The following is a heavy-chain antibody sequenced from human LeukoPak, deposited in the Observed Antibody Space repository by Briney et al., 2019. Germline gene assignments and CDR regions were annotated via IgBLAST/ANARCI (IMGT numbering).Heavy chain of an antibody. V-gene: IGHV3-15*01. CDR3: TTDSSQYSSSWYQFDP. Sequence: GGSLRLSCAASGFTFSSYGMSWVRQAPGKGLEWVGRIKSKTDGGTTDYAAPVKGRFTISRDDSKNTLYLQMNSLKTEDTAVYYCTTDSSQYSSSWYQFDPWGQGTLVTVSS. D-gene: IGHD6-13*01. CDR1: GFTFSSYG. J-gene: IGHJ5*02. CDR2: IKSKTDGGTT.